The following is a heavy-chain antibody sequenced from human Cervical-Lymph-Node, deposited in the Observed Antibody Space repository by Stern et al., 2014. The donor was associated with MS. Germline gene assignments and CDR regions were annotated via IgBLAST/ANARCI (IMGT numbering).Heavy chain of an antibody. CDR2: IWYDGSNK. CDR3: ARESGSSWYRDYYYYGMDV. D-gene: IGHD6-13*01. CDR1: GFTFSSYG. J-gene: IGHJ6*02. V-gene: IGHV3-33*01. Sequence: QMQLVESGGGVVQPGRSLRLSCAASGFTFSSYGMHWVRQAPGKGLEWVAVIWYDGSNKYYADSVKGRFTISRDNSKNTLYLQMNSLRAEDTAVYYCARESGSSWYRDYYYYGMDVWGQGTTVTVSS.